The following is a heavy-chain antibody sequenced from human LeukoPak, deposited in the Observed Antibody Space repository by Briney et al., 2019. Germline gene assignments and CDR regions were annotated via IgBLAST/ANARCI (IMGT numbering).Heavy chain of an antibody. Sequence: SETLSLTCAVYGGSFSGYYWSWIRQPPGKGLEWIGEINHSGSTNYNPSLKGRVTISADTSKNQFSLKVSSVTAADTAVYYCARKSGYYNWFDHWGQGTPVTVSS. CDR1: GGSFSGYY. J-gene: IGHJ5*02. CDR2: INHSGST. CDR3: ARKSGYYNWFDH. V-gene: IGHV4-34*01. D-gene: IGHD3-22*01.